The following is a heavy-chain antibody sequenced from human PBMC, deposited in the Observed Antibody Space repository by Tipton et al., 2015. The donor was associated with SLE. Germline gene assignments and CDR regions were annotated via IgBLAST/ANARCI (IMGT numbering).Heavy chain of an antibody. CDR3: ARGLFIAARSFDS. Sequence: GSLRLSCTVSGDSVSSSAYYWGWIRQPPGKGLEWIGSIYYSGSTYYSPSLKSRVSLSVDTSKNQCSLKLTSVTAADTAVYYCARGLFIAARSFDSWGQGTLVTVSS. CDR2: IYYSGST. V-gene: IGHV4-39*07. J-gene: IGHJ4*02. D-gene: IGHD6-6*01. CDR1: GDSVSSSAYY.